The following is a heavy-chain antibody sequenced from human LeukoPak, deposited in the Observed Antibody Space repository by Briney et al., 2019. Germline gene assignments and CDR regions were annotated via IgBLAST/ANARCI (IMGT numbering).Heavy chain of an antibody. J-gene: IGHJ3*02. D-gene: IGHD3-22*01. CDR1: GYTFTSYG. Sequence: ASVKVSYKASGYTFTSYGISWVRQAPGQGLEWMGWISAYNGNTNYAQKLQGRVTMTTDTSTSTAYMELRSLRSDDTAVYYCARDPYYYDSSGYWGDAFDIWGQGTMVTVSS. V-gene: IGHV1-18*01. CDR3: ARDPYYYDSSGYWGDAFDI. CDR2: ISAYNGNT.